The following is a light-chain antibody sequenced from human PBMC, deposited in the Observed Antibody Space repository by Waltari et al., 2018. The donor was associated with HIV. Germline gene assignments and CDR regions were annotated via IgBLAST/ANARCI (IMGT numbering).Light chain of an antibody. CDR3: CSFAGSYTWL. V-gene: IGLV2-11*01. CDR1: SRYVGGYYS. CDR2: DLT. Sequence: QSALTQPRSVSGSPGQSGTIPCTGTSRYVGGYYSVSRYQQLPGKAPKLMIYDLTERPSGVPDRFAGSKTGNTASLTISGLQAEDEADYYCCSFAGSYTWLFGGGTKLTVL. J-gene: IGLJ2*01.